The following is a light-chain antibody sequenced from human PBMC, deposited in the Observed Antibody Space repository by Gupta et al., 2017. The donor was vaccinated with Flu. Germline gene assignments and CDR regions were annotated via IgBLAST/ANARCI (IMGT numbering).Light chain of an antibody. CDR2: KAS. CDR1: QSISSW. CDR3: QQYNSYPWT. V-gene: IGKV1-5*03. J-gene: IGKJ1*01. Sequence: DIQMTQSPSTLSASIRDRVTVTCRASQSISSWLAWYQQKPGKAPKLLIYKASSLESGVPSRFRGSGSGTEFTLTISSLQPDDFATYYCQQYNSYPWTFGQGTKVEIK.